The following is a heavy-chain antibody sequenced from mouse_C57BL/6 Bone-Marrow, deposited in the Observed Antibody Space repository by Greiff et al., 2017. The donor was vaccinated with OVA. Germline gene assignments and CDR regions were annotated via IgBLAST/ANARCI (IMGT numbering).Heavy chain of an antibody. CDR2: IWWGDDK. J-gene: IGHJ2*01. D-gene: IGHD1-1*01. CDR3: ARIVYYYGSSHWFDY. Sequence: QVTLKECGPGLLQPSPTLSLTCSFSGFSLSTFGMGVGWLRPPSGQGLEWLAHIWWGDDKYYNPALKNQLTIAKDTANTQVFLKIANVDTADTATYYCARIVYYYGSSHWFDYWGQGTTLTVSS. CDR1: GFSLSTFGMG. V-gene: IGHV8-8*01.